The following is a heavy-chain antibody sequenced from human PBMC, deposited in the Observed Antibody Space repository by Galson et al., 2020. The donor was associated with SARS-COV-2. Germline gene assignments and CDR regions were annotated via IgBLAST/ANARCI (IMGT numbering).Heavy chain of an antibody. CDR1: GGSISSSSYY. CDR3: ARLLWLRGRFDP. Sequence: SETLSLTCTVSGGSISSSSYYWGWIRQPPGTGLEWIGSIYYSGSTYYNPSLKSRVTISVDTSKNQFSLKLSSVTAADTAVYYCARLLWLRGRFDPWGQGTLVTVSS. J-gene: IGHJ5*02. D-gene: IGHD5-18*01. V-gene: IGHV4-39*01. CDR2: IYYSGST.